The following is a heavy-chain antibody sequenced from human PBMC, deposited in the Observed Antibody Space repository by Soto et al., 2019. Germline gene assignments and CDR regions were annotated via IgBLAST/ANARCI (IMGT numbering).Heavy chain of an antibody. V-gene: IGHV3-74*01. J-gene: IGHJ4*02. D-gene: IGHD1-1*01. Sequence: EVQLVESGGGLVQPGGSLRLSCAASGFTFSSYWMHWVRQAPGKGLVWVSRINSDGSSTSYAASGKGRFTISRDNAKNTLYLKMNSLRAEDTAVYYCARDLLERLPPAQDQRNWGQGTLVTVSS. CDR1: GFTFSSYW. CDR2: INSDGSST. CDR3: ARDLLERLPPAQDQRN.